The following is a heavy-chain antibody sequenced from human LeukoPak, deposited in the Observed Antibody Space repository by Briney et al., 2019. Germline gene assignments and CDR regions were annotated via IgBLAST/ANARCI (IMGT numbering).Heavy chain of an antibody. CDR2: IYYSGST. D-gene: IGHD5-12*01. Sequence: SETLSLTCTVSGGSISSSYWSWIRQPPGKGLEWIGYIYYSGSTNYNPSLKTRVTISVDTSKNQFSLKLTSVTAADTAVYYCAKGGYSGYSHALDIWGQGTMVTVSS. CDR1: GGSISSSY. V-gene: IGHV4-59*01. CDR3: AKGGYSGYSHALDI. J-gene: IGHJ3*02.